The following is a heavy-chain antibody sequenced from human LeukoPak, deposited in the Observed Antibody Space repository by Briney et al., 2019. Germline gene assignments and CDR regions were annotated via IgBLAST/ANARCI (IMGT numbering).Heavy chain of an antibody. D-gene: IGHD2-2*01. J-gene: IGHJ4*02. CDR2: IYYSGST. CDR3: ARVHQLLSYYFDY. V-gene: IGHV4-30-4*08. CDR1: GGSISSGDYY. Sequence: SETLSLTCTVSGGSISSGDYYWSWIRQPPGKGLEWIGYIYYSGSTYYNPSLKSRVTISVDTSKNQFSLKLSSVTAADTAVYYCARVHQLLSYYFDYWGQGTLVTASS.